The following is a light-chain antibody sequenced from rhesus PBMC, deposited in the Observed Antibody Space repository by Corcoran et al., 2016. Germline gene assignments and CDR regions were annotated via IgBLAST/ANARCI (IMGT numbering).Light chain of an antibody. Sequence: EIVMTQSPATLSLSPGERATLSCRASQSVSSYVAWYQQKPEQAPRLLIYGASNWATGIPDRFSGSGSGTEFTLIISSLEPEDVGVYYCQQYNNWNSFGQGTKVEIK. CDR1: QSVSSY. CDR3: QQYNNWNS. V-gene: IGKV3S9*01. CDR2: GAS. J-gene: IGKJ2*01.